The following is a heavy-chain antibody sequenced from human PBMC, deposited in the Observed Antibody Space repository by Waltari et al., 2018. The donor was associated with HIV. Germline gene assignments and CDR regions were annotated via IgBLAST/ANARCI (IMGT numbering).Heavy chain of an antibody. V-gene: IGHV4-34*01. D-gene: IGHD2-2*01. CDR2: INHSGST. CDR3: ARSYQGGWYFDL. CDR1: GGSFSGYY. J-gene: IGHJ2*01. Sequence: QVQLQQWGAGLLKPSETLSLTCAVYGGSFSGYYWSWIRQPPGKGLEWIGEINHSGSTNYNPALKRRVTISVDTSKNQFSLKLSSVTAADTAVYYCARSYQGGWYFDLWGRGTLVTVSS.